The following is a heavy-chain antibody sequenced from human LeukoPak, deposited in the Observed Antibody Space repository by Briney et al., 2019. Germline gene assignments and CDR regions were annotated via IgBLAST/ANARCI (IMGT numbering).Heavy chain of an antibody. D-gene: IGHD1/OR15-1a*01. J-gene: IGHJ5*02. V-gene: IGHV4-59*08. CDR2: IYYSGST. CDR3: ARHKLEQGYNWFDP. CDR1: GGSFSGYY. Sequence: PSETLSLTCAVYGGSFSGYYWSWIRQHPGKGLEWIGYIYYSGSTYYNPSLKSRVTISVDTSKNQFSLKLSSVTAADTAVYYCARHKLEQGYNWFDPWGQGTLVTVSS.